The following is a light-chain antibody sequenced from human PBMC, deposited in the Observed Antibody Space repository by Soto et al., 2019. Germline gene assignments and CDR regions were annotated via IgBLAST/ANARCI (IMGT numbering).Light chain of an antibody. V-gene: IGKV3-20*01. CDR1: QSVSG. CDR2: CAS. J-gene: IGKJ5*01. CDR3: QHYRTSPIT. Sequence: EIVLTQSPGTLSLSPGERATLSCRASQSVSGMAWYQQIRGQAPRLLIYCASTRATGIPERFSGSGSGTEFTLTITRLEPADFAVYYCQHYRTSPITFGQGTRLEIK.